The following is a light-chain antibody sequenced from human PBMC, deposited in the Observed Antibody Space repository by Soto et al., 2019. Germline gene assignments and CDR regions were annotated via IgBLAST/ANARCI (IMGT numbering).Light chain of an antibody. CDR2: GAS. J-gene: IGKJ3*01. CDR3: QHYNNWPPEIT. CDR1: QSVSNN. V-gene: IGKV3-15*01. Sequence: EIVMTQSPANLSVSPGERATLSCRASQSVSNNLAWYQQKPGQPPRLLMYGASTRATGFPARFSGSGSGTEFTLTINSLQSEDFAIYYCQHYNNWPPEITFGPGTRVDIK.